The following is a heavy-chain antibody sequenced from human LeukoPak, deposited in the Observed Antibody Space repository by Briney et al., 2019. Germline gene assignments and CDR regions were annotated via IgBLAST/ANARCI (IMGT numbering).Heavy chain of an antibody. D-gene: IGHD6-19*01. J-gene: IGHJ4*02. CDR1: GFTFSKYW. Sequence: GGSLRLSCAASGFTFSKYWVLWVRQAPGKGLESVSRINTDGTVTTYADSVKGRFTVSRDNADNTMFLQMNSVGDEDTAVYYCATKQWLAPPPDSWGQGTPVTVSS. CDR2: INTDGTVT. CDR3: ATKQWLAPPPDS. V-gene: IGHV3-74*01.